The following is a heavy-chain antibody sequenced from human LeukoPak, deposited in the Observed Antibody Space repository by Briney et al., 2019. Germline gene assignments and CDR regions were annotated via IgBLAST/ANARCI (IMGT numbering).Heavy chain of an antibody. J-gene: IGHJ4*02. D-gene: IGHD6-19*01. CDR2: ISGSGGST. CDR3: AKDRLGSGWYGRLGDY. V-gene: IGHV3-23*01. CDR1: GFTFSSYS. Sequence: GGSLRLSCAASGFTFSSYSMNWVRQAPGKGLEWVSAISGSGGSTYYADSVKGRFTISRDNSKNTLYLQMNSLRAEDTAVYYCAKDRLGSGWYGRLGDYWGQGTLVTVSS.